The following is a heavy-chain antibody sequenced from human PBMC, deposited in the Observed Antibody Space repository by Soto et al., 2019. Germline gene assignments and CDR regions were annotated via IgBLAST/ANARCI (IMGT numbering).Heavy chain of an antibody. CDR2: ISGSGGRT. CDR1: GFTFSSYA. V-gene: IGHV3-23*01. J-gene: IGHJ3*02. D-gene: IGHD5-12*01. Sequence: EVQLLESGGGLVQPGGSLRLSCAASGFTFSSYAMAWVRQAPGKGLKWVSVISGSGGRTYSADSVKGRFTISRDDSKNTVYLHMNSLRAEDTAVYYCAKVVGYSGYRDAFDIWGQGTMVTVSS. CDR3: AKVVGYSGYRDAFDI.